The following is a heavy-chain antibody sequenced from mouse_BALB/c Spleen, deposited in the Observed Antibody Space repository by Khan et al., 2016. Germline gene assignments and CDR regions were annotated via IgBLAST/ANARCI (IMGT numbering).Heavy chain of an antibody. V-gene: IGHV1S56*01. CDR3: ARVYDGYSAWFGY. CDR2: NYPGDGMI. Sequence: QVQLQQSGPELVKPGASVKMSCKASGYAFTSYYIHWVKQRPGQGLEWIGWNYPGDGMINYNEKFRGRTTLTADKSSSTAYMLLSSLTSVDSAICFCARVYDGYSAWFGYWGQGTLVTVSA. J-gene: IGHJ3*01. CDR1: GYAFTSYY. D-gene: IGHD2-3*01.